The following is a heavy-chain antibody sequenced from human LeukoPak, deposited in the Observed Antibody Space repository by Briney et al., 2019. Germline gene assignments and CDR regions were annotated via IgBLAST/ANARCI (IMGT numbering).Heavy chain of an antibody. D-gene: IGHD4-17*01. CDR3: ARGKGNYGDPASFDH. V-gene: IGHV1-18*01. CDR1: GYTFTSYG. J-gene: IGHJ4*02. Sequence: ASVKVSCKASGYTFTSYGISWVRQAPGQGLEWMGWISVYNGNTNYAQKLQGRVTMTTDTSTSTVYMEVRSLRSDDTAVYYCARGKGNYGDPASFDHWGQGTLVTVSS. CDR2: ISVYNGNT.